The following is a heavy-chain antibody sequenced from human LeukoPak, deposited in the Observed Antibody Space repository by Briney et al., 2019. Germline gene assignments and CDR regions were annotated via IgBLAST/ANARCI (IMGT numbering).Heavy chain of an antibody. CDR1: GFTFSSYG. J-gene: IGHJ4*02. Sequence: PGGSLILSCAASGFTFSSYGMSWVRQAPGKGLEWVANIKQDGSDKYYVDSVKGRFTISRDNAKTSLYLQMNSLRAEDTAVYYCARGGGLLWFGDPHWGQGTLVTVSS. CDR3: ARGGGLLWFGDPH. V-gene: IGHV3-7*01. D-gene: IGHD3-10*01. CDR2: IKQDGSDK.